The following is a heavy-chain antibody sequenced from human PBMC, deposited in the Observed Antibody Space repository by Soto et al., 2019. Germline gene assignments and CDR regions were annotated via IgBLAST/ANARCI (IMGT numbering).Heavy chain of an antibody. CDR2: LSGDNGDI. Sequence: ASVKVSCKASDYTFNSYGISWVRKAPGQGLEWMGWLSGDNGDIKYAQKFQGRVTMTTDISTSTVYMELRSLSSDDTAVYFCAGSRGFGFDFWGQGTLVTVSS. CDR3: AGSRGFGFDF. J-gene: IGHJ4*02. V-gene: IGHV1-18*01. CDR1: DYTFNSYG. D-gene: IGHD2-15*01.